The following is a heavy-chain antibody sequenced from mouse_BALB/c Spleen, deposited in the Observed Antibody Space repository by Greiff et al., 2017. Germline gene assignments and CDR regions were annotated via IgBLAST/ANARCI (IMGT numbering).Heavy chain of an antibody. CDR2: IWSGGST. CDR3: ARKGMITTGFAY. J-gene: IGHJ3*01. CDR1: GFSLTSYG. D-gene: IGHD2-4*01. V-gene: IGHV2-2*02. Sequence: QLKQSGPGLVQPSQSLSITCTVSGFSLTSYGVHWVRQSPGKGLEWLGVIWSGGSTDYNAAFISRLSISKDNSKSQVFFKMNSLQANDTAIYYCARKGMITTGFAYWGQGTLVTVSA.